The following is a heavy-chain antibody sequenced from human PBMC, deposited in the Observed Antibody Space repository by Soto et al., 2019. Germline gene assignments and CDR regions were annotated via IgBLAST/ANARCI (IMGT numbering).Heavy chain of an antibody. J-gene: IGHJ4*02. CDR3: GKGRGSPTEVDS. CDR2: ISYDGSST. D-gene: IGHD3-10*01. CDR1: GFTFSRYD. V-gene: IGHV3-30*18. Sequence: QVQLVESGGGVVQPGRSLRLSCAGAGFTFSRYDMHWVRQAPGKGLEWVALISYDGSSTYSAESVKGRFTISRENSKNTLYLQTNSLRPEDTGFDYCGKGRGSPTEVDSWGQGTHVTFSS.